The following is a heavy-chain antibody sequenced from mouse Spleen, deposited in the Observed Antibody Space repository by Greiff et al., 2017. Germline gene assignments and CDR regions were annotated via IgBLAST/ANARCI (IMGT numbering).Heavy chain of an antibody. D-gene: IGHD1-2*01. CDR1: GFAFSSYD. V-gene: IGHV5-12-1*01. CDR3: ARQRGHYYGYFDY. J-gene: IGHJ2*01. Sequence: EVQVVESGGGLVKPGGSLKLSCAASGFAFSSYDMSWVRQTPEKRLEWVAYISSGGGSTYYPDTVKGRFTISRDNAKNTLYLQMSSLKSEDTAMYYCARQRGHYYGYFDYWGQGTTLTVSS. CDR2: ISSGGGST.